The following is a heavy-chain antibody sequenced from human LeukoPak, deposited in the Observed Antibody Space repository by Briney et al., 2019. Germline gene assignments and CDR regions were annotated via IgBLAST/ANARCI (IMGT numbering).Heavy chain of an antibody. CDR1: GFTFSSYW. CDR3: GRGGGRYCSGGSCYDIDN. J-gene: IGHJ4*02. D-gene: IGHD2-15*01. Sequence: GGSLRLSCAASGFTFSSYWMSWVRQAPGKGLEWVANIKQDESEKYFVDSVEGRFTISRDNAKNSLFLQMNSLRAEDTAVYYCGRGGGRYCSGGSCYDIDNWGQGTLVIVSS. CDR2: IKQDESEK. V-gene: IGHV3-7*01.